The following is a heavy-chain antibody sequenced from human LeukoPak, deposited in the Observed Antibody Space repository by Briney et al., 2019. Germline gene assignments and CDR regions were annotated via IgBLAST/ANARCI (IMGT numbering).Heavy chain of an antibody. V-gene: IGHV3-23*01. CDR2: ITGSGGIT. Sequence: PGGSLRLSCVASGFTFSNYAMSWVRQAPGKGLEWVSAITGSGGITYYADSVKGRFTISRDNSKNTLYLQMNSLRAEDMAVYYCAKWGDYDVLTGYYDPDYWGQGTLVTVSS. D-gene: IGHD3-9*01. CDR1: GFTFSNYA. J-gene: IGHJ4*02. CDR3: AKWGDYDVLTGYYDPDY.